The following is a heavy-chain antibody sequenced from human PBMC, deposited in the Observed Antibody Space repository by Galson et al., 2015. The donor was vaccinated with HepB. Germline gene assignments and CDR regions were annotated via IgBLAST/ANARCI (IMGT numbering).Heavy chain of an antibody. CDR1: GFTFSSYT. Sequence: SLRLSCAASGFTFSSYTMNWVRQAPGKGLESVSCISSTGTTMYYADSANGRFTISRDNAQNSLYLQMNSLRDEDTAVYYCARVYFGSGSSSAYWYFDLWSRGALVTVSS. J-gene: IGHJ2*01. CDR3: ARVYFGSGSSSAYWYFDL. CDR2: ISSTGTTM. V-gene: IGHV3-48*02. D-gene: IGHD3-10*01.